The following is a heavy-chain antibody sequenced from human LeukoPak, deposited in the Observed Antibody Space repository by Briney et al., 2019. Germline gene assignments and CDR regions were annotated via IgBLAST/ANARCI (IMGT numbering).Heavy chain of an antibody. J-gene: IGHJ3*01. D-gene: IGHD3-3*01. CDR2: LSCGGTNK. Sequence: GRSLRLSCAASGFTFSDYAMHWVRQAPGKGLEWVAVLSCGGTNKYYADSVKGRFTISRDNYKNTMFLQMNSLRAEDTAVYHCATYRSGYANHAFDFWGQGTMVTVAS. V-gene: IGHV3-30-3*01. CDR1: GFTFSDYA. CDR3: ATYRSGYANHAFDF.